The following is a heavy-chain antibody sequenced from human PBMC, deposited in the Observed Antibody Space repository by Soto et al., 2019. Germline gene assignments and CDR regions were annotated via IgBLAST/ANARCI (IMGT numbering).Heavy chain of an antibody. CDR1: GYTFTSYL. V-gene: IGHV5-10-1*01. CDR2: IDPSDSYT. J-gene: IGHJ4*02. CDR3: ARPTFDDFWSGYYT. D-gene: IGHD3-3*01. Sequence: KVSCKASGYTFTSYLISWVLQMPGKGLEWMGRIDPSDSYTNYSPSFQGHVTISADKSISTAYLQWSSLKASDTAMYYCARPTFDDFWSGYYTWGQGTLVTVSS.